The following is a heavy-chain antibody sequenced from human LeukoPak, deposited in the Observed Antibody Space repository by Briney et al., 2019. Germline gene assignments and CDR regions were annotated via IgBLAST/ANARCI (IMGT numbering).Heavy chain of an antibody. J-gene: IGHJ4*02. CDR1: GFTFSTYG. CDR3: AREQGTMTSGMAY. V-gene: IGHV3-33*01. CDR2: IWNDGSNM. Sequence: AGSLRLSCAASGFTFSTYGMHWVRQAPGKGLEWVAVIWNDGSNMDYADSVKGRFTISRDNSKSTLYLQMTSLRAEDTAVYYCAREQGTMTSGMAYWGQGTLVTVSS. D-gene: IGHD4-17*01.